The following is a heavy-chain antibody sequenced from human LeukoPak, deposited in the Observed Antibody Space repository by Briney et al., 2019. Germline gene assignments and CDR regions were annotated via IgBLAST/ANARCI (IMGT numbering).Heavy chain of an antibody. V-gene: IGHV6-1*01. CDR3: AREGGPQLYENWFDP. J-gene: IGHJ5*02. Sequence: SQTLSLTCAISGDSVSSNSAAWDWIRQSPSRGLEWLGRTYYRSKWYNDYAVSVKSRITINPDTSKNQFSLQLNSVTPEDTAVYYCAREGGPQLYENWFDPWGQGTLVTVSS. D-gene: IGHD1-1*01. CDR2: TYYRSKWYN. CDR1: GDSVSSNSAA.